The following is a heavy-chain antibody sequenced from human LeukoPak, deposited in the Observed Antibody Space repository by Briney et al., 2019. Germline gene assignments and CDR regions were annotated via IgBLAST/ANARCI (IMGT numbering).Heavy chain of an antibody. V-gene: IGHV4-4*07. CDR3: AREYYGFWSGTYYYYMDV. J-gene: IGHJ6*03. CDR2: IYTSGST. D-gene: IGHD3-3*01. CDR1: GGSISSYY. Sequence: SETLSLTCTVSGGSISSYYWSWTRQPAGKGLEWIGRIYTSGSTNYNPSLKSRVTMSVDTSKNQFSLKLSSVTAADTAVYYCAREYYGFWSGTYYYYMDVWGKGTTVTVSS.